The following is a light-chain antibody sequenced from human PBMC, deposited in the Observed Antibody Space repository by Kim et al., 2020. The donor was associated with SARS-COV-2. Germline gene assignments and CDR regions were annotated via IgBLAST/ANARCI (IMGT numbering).Light chain of an antibody. CDR3: SSYTTTSFS. J-gene: IGLJ1*01. V-gene: IGLV2-18*02. CDR2: EVS. Sequence: GQSDTISCTGGGSSVGFHTRVSWYQQPPGTAPKLMIYEVSKRPSGVPDRFSGAKSGNTASLTISGLQAEDEADYYCSSYTTTSFSFGTGTKVTVL. CDR1: GSSVGFHTR.